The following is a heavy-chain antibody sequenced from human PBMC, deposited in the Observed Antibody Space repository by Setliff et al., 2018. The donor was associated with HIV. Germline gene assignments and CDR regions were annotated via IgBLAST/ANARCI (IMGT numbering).Heavy chain of an antibody. Sequence: GESLKISCKGSGYIFSTYWISWVRQMPGKGLEWMGRINPSDSYANYSPSFQGHVTISVDKSIRTAYLQWSSLKASDTAMYYCARCLVTDVDDMDYWGQGQWSPSPQ. V-gene: IGHV5-10-1*01. D-gene: IGHD5-12*01. CDR1: GYIFSTYW. CDR3: ARCLVTDVDDMDY. J-gene: IGHJ4*02. CDR2: INPSDSYA.